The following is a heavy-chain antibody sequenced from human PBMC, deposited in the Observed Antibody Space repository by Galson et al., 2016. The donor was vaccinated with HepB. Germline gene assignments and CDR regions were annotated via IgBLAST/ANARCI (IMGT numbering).Heavy chain of an antibody. CDR3: ARGGRDTAMDYYYYGMDV. Sequence: SLRLSCAASGFNLSNYGMHWVRQAPGKGLEWVANINQDGTEKHYLDSVRGRFTISRDNAKSSLFLQMTSLRAEDTAVYYCARGGRDTAMDYYYYGMDVWGQGTTVTVSS. D-gene: IGHD5-18*01. CDR1: GFNLSNYG. J-gene: IGHJ6*02. CDR2: INQDGTEK. V-gene: IGHV3-7*02.